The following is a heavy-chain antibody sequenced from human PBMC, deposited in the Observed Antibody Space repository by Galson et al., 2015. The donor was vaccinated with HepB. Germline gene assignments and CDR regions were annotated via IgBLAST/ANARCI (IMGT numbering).Heavy chain of an antibody. CDR3: ARDDVAEYSGGWSTMSV. CDR1: GFTVSSNY. D-gene: IGHD6-19*01. Sequence: SLRLSCAASGFTVSSNYMSWVRQAPGTGLEWVSVIYSGRTTYYADSVQGRFTISRDNAKNSVSLQMNSLRAEDTALYYCARDDVAEYSGGWSTMSVWGQGTLVTVSS. V-gene: IGHV3-66*01. J-gene: IGHJ4*02. CDR2: IYSGRTT.